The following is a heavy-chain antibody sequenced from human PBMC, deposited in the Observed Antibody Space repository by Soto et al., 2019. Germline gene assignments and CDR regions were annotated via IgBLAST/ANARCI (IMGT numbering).Heavy chain of an antibody. CDR1: GYTFTSYA. CDR3: ARYCSGGSCSSIAFDI. Sequence: QVQLVQSGAEVKKPGASVKVSCKASGYTFTSYAMHWVRQAPGQRLEWMGWINAGNGNTKYSQKFQGRVTITRDTSASTAYMELSSLRSEDTAVYYCARYCSGGSCSSIAFDIWGQGTMVTVSS. J-gene: IGHJ3*02. D-gene: IGHD2-15*01. V-gene: IGHV1-3*01. CDR2: INAGNGNT.